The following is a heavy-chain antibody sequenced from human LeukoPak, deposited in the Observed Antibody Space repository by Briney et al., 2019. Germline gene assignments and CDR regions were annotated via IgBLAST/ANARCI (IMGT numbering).Heavy chain of an antibody. CDR1: GGSISYFY. Sequence: SETLSLTCTVSGGSISYFYWSWIRQPAGKGLEWIGRIYTSGSTNYNPSLKSRVTMSVDTSKKQFSLKLSSVTAADTAVYYCARAGGSRGSYKYYHNRAVGGKGTTVTIPS. D-gene: IGHD1-26*01. V-gene: IGHV4-4*07. CDR2: IYTSGST. CDR3: ARAGGSRGSYKYYHNRAV. J-gene: IGHJ6*03.